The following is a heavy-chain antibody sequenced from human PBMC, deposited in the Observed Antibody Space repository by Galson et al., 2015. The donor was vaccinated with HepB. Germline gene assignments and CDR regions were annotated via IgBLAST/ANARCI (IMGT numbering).Heavy chain of an antibody. V-gene: IGHV3-30*04. CDR1: GFTFSIYA. CDR2: ISNDGSNE. CDR3: ARSLRVRQWMGSPFDY. J-gene: IGHJ4*02. D-gene: IGHD6-19*01. Sequence: SLRLSCATSGFTFSIYAFHWVRQAPGKGLEWLAVISNDGSNEYYADSVKGRFTISRDSPGNTLYLQLSSLRAEDTAVYYCARSLRVRQWMGSPFDYWGPGTLVTVSS.